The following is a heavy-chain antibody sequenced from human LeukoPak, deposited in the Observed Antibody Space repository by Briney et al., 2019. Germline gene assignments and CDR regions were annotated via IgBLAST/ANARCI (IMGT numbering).Heavy chain of an antibody. CDR1: GYSISSSHY. CDR2: IYYSGST. J-gene: IGHJ6*04. D-gene: IGHD2/OR15-2a*01. V-gene: IGHV4-59*11. CDR3: ARVNTQMDV. Sequence: PSETLSLTCTVSGYSISSSHYWSWIRQPPGKGLEWIGYIYYSGSTNYNPSLKSRVTISVDTSKNQFSLKLSSVTAADTAVYYCARVNTQMDVWGKGTTVTVSS.